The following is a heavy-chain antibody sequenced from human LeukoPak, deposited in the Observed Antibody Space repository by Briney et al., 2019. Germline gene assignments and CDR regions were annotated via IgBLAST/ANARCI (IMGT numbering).Heavy chain of an antibody. Sequence: KPSETLSLTCIVSGGSISSYYWSWIRQPAGKGLEWIGRIYTSGSTNYNPSLKSRVTMSVDTSKNQFSLKLSSVTAADTAVYYCVGYCSSTSCLDAFDIWGQGTMVTVSS. CDR3: VGYCSSTSCLDAFDI. CDR1: GGSISSYY. V-gene: IGHV4-4*07. J-gene: IGHJ3*02. D-gene: IGHD2-2*01. CDR2: IYTSGST.